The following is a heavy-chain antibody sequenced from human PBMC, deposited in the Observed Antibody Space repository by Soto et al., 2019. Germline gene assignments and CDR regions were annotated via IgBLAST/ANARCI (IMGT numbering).Heavy chain of an antibody. CDR3: ARPRGSIGFGDFGVYFDY. V-gene: IGHV5-51*01. D-gene: IGHD3-10*01. Sequence: GESLKISCKASGYSFTDYWIGWVRQMPGKGLEWMGIIYPGDSETKYNPSFEGQVTISADRVVSTAYLQWSSLEASDTAMYYCARPRGSIGFGDFGVYFDYWGQGTPVTVSS. J-gene: IGHJ4*02. CDR2: IYPGDSET. CDR1: GYSFTDYW.